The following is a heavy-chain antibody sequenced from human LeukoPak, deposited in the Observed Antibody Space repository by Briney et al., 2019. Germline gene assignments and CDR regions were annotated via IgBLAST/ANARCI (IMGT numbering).Heavy chain of an antibody. Sequence: GGSLRLSCAASGFTFSNYNMNWVRQAPGKGLEWVANIKQDGSEKYYVDSVKGRFTISRDNAKNSLYLQMNSLRAEDTAVYYCARASGYCSGGNCFFDYWGQGTLVTVSS. CDR3: ARASGYCSGGNCFFDY. D-gene: IGHD2-15*01. CDR1: GFTFSNYN. CDR2: IKQDGSEK. J-gene: IGHJ4*02. V-gene: IGHV3-7*01.